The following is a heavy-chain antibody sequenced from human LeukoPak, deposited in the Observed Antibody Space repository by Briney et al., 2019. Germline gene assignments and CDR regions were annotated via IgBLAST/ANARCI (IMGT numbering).Heavy chain of an antibody. D-gene: IGHD2-8*01. Sequence: ASVKVSCKASGYTFTSYDINWVRQATGQGLEWMGWMNPNSGNTDYAQKFQGRVTITRNTSISTAYMELSRLRSDDTAVYYCASGYCTNGVCYTDVGTWFDPWGQGTLVTVSS. CDR2: MNPNSGNT. CDR1: GYTFTSYD. V-gene: IGHV1-8*03. J-gene: IGHJ5*02. CDR3: ASGYCTNGVCYTDVGTWFDP.